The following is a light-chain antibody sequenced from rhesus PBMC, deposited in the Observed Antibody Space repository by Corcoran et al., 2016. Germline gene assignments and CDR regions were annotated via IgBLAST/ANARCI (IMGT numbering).Light chain of an antibody. CDR3: CSYTTSSTYI. CDR1: SRDVGGYNY. V-gene: IGLV2S7*01. CDR2: GVS. Sequence: QAAPTQPPSVSGSPGQSVTISCPGTSRDVGGYNYVSWYQQHPGKAPKLMIYGVSKRPSGVSDRFSGSKSGNTASLTISVLQAEDEADYYCCSYTTSSTYIFGAGTRLTVL. J-gene: IGLJ1*01.